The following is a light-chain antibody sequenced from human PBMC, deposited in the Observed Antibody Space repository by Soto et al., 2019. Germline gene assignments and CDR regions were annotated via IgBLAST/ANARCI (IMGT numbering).Light chain of an antibody. CDR2: DAS. J-gene: IGKJ3*01. V-gene: IGKV3-11*01. CDR3: QQRSNWR. Sequence: ENVLTQSPATLSLSPGERATLSCRASQSVSNYVAWYQQKPGQAPRLLIYDASNRATGIPARFSGSGSGTDFTLTSSSLDHEDFAVYYCQQRSNWRFGPGTKVD. CDR1: QSVSNY.